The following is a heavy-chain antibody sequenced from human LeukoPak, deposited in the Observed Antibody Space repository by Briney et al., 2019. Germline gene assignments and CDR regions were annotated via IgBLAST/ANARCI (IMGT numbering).Heavy chain of an antibody. J-gene: IGHJ4*02. D-gene: IGHD3-16*02. Sequence: PSETLSLTCIVSGGSFSTNSYDWGWIRQPPGKGLEWIGTINHSGGTYYNPSLKSRVTIFVDTSKNHFSLKLSSVTAADTAVYYCAKQRSDYDYVWASYRSTYFDYWGQGTLAIVSS. V-gene: IGHV4-39*01. CDR2: INHSGGT. CDR3: AKQRSDYDYVWASYRSTYFDY. CDR1: GGSFSTNSYD.